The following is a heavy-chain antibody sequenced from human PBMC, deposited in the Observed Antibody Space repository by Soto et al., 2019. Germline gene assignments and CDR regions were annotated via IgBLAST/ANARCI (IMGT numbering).Heavy chain of an antibody. V-gene: IGHV3-23*01. CDR1: GFTLSSYA. CDR2: LSTSIGSI. CDR3: TKRVDTAVALRAYGMDV. D-gene: IGHD5-18*01. Sequence: EVRLLESGGGLVQPGGSLRLSCAASGFTLSSYAMSWVRQAPGKGLEWVPSLSTSIGSIYYADSVKGRFTISRDNSKNTLYLQMNSLRDEDTAVYYCTKRVDTAVALRAYGMDVWGQGTTVTVSS. J-gene: IGHJ6*02.